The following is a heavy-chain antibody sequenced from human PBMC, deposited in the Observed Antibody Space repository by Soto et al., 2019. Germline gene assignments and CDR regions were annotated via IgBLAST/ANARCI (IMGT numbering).Heavy chain of an antibody. CDR1: GYTFTSYG. CDR2: ISAYNGNT. J-gene: IGHJ6*02. V-gene: IGHV1-18*01. CDR3: ARAGDGYSPLGYYYGMDV. D-gene: IGHD4-4*01. Sequence: ASVKVSCKASGYTFTSYGISWVRQAPGQGLERMGWISAYNGNTNYAQKLQGRVTMTTDTSTSTAYMELRSLRSDDTAVYYCARAGDGYSPLGYYYGMDVWGQGTTVTVSS.